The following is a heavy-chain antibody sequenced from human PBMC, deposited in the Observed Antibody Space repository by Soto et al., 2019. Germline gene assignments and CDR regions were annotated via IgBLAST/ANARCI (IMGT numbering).Heavy chain of an antibody. CDR3: ARDNGYGMDV. CDR2: ISSSSYI. V-gene: IGHV3-21*01. J-gene: IGHJ6*02. Sequence: GGSLRLSCAASGFTFSSYSMNWVRQAPGRGLEWVSSISSSSYIYYADSVKGRFTISKDNAKNSLYLQMNSLRAEDTAVYYCARDNGYGMDVWGQGTTVTVSS. CDR1: GFTFSSYS.